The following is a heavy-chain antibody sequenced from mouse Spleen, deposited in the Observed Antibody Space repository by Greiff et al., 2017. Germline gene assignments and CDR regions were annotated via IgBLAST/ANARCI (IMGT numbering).Heavy chain of an antibody. D-gene: IGHD1-1*01. CDR1: GFTFSSYA. Sequence: EVQVVESGGGLVKPGGSLKLSCAASGFTFSSYAMSWVRQTPEKRLEWVATISDGGSYTYYPDNVKGRFTISRDNAKNNLYLQMSHLKSEDTAMYYCARGSSSFYAMDYWGQGTSVTVSS. V-gene: IGHV5-4*01. CDR3: ARGSSSFYAMDY. J-gene: IGHJ4*01. CDR2: ISDGGSYT.